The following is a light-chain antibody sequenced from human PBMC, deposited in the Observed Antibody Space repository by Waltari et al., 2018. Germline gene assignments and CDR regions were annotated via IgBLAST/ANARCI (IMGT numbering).Light chain of an antibody. CDR2: YRSDSDK. CDR1: SGIDVGTYR. Sequence: QAVLTQPSSLSASPGASASLTCSLRSGIDVGTYRIYCYQQKPGSPPHYLLRYRSDSDKQQGSGVPSRFSGSKDASANAGILLISGLQSDDEADYYCMIWDSSAWVFGGGTKLTVL. CDR3: MIWDSSAWV. J-gene: IGLJ3*02. V-gene: IGLV5-45*03.